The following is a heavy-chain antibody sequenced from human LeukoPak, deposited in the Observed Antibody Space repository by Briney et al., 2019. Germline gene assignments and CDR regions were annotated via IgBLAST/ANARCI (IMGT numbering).Heavy chain of an antibody. Sequence: PSETLSLTCTVSGGSVSSGSYYWSWIRQPPGKGLEWIGYIYYSGSTNYNPSLKSRVTISGDTSKNQFSLKLGSVTAADTAVYYCATLYCTHGVCYFDYWGQGTLVTVSS. CDR3: ATLYCTHGVCYFDY. CDR1: GGSVSSGSYY. D-gene: IGHD2-8*01. CDR2: IYYSGST. J-gene: IGHJ4*02. V-gene: IGHV4-61*01.